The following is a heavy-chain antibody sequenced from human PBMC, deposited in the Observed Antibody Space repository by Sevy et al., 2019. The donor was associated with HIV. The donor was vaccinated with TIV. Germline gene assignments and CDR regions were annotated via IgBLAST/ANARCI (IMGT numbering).Heavy chain of an antibody. D-gene: IGHD3-22*01. J-gene: IGHJ4*02. CDR1: GFTFSSYW. CDR3: ARAQQVTMLVVIGGLYFDF. Sequence: GGSLRLSCAASGFTFSSYWMTWVRQAPGKGLEWVANIKQVMSEKYYADSVKGRFTISRDNARNSLYLQMESLRAEDMAVYYCARAQQVTMLVVIGGLYFDFWGQGTLVTVSS. CDR2: IKQVMSEK. V-gene: IGHV3-7*01.